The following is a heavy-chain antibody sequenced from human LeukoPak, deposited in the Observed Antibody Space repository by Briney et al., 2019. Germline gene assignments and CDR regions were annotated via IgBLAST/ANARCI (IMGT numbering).Heavy chain of an antibody. CDR1: GFTFSSYE. V-gene: IGHV3-48*03. J-gene: IGHJ4*02. CDR3: ARSRISGYDFDY. D-gene: IGHD3-22*01. Sequence: AGGSLRLSCAASGFTFSSYEMNWVRQAPGKGLEWVSYISSSGSTIYYADSVKGRFTISRDNAKNSLYLQMNSLRAEDTAVYYCARSRISGYDFDYWGQGTLVTVSS. CDR2: ISSSGSTI.